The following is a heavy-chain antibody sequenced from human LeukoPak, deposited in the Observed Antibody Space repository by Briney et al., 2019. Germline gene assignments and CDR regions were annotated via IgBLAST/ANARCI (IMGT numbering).Heavy chain of an antibody. CDR1: GGSISSYY. J-gene: IGHJ6*03. D-gene: IGHD1-7*01. CDR2: IYYSGST. Sequence: SETLSLTCTVSGGSISSYYWSWIRQPPGKGLEWIGYIYYSGSTNYNPSLKSRVTISVDTSKNQFSLKLSSVTAADTAVYYCARGTGTRIHYYYYMDVWGKGTTVTVSS. V-gene: IGHV4-59*08. CDR3: ARGTGTRIHYYYYMDV.